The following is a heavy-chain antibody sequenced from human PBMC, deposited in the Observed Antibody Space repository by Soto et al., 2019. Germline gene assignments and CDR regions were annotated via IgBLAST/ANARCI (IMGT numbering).Heavy chain of an antibody. CDR2: ISDGGSTI. CDR1: GFSFSDYY. J-gene: IGHJ6*03. CDR3: ARDRGGYSNYRRYYYLYV. D-gene: IGHD4-4*01. V-gene: IGHV3-11*01. Sequence: QVQLVESGGGLVKPGGSLRLSCAASGFSFSDYYMTWIRQAPGKGLEWVAFISDGGSTIFYADSVKGRFTISRDNAKNSRFLQMNSRRDEDTAVYYCARDRGGYSNYRRYYYLYVWGKGTTFTVSS.